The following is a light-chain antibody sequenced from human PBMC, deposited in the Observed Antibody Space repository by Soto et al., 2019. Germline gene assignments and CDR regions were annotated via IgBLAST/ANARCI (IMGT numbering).Light chain of an antibody. J-gene: IGKJ1*01. V-gene: IGKV3-15*01. CDR3: QQYKNWPRT. CDR1: QSVSNN. Sequence: VMTQSPATLSVSPGARATLSCRASQSVSNNLAWYHQKPGPAPMLLIHGASTRATGIPARFSGIVSGTELTINISSLQSEDCAVDYGQQYKNWPRTFVHGTKVDI. CDR2: GAS.